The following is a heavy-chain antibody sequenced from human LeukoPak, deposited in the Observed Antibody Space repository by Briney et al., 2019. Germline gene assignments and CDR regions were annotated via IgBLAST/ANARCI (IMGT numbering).Heavy chain of an antibody. J-gene: IGHJ4*02. CDR2: IYHSGST. CDR3: ASSGYCSSTSCSDYFDY. CDR1: GGSISSGGYS. D-gene: IGHD2-2*01. Sequence: SQTLSLTCAVSGGSISSGGYSWSWIRQPPGKGLEWIGYIYHSGSTYHNPSLKSRVTISVDRSKNQFSLKLSSVTAADTAVYYCASSGYCSSTSCSDYFDYWGQGTLVTVSS. V-gene: IGHV4-30-2*01.